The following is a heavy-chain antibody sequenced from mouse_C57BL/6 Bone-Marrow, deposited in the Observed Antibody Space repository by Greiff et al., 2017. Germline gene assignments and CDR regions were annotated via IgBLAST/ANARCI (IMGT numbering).Heavy chain of an antibody. J-gene: IGHJ2*01. Sequence: EVKLVESGGGLVQPGGSLKLSCAASGFTFSDYYMYWVRQTPEKRLEWVAYISNGGGSTYYPDTVKGRFTISRDNAKNTLYLQMSRLKSEDTAMYYCARHRLGRGYVDYWGQGTTLTDSS. CDR2: ISNGGGST. V-gene: IGHV5-12*01. CDR1: GFTFSDYY. CDR3: ARHRLGRGYVDY. D-gene: IGHD4-1*01.